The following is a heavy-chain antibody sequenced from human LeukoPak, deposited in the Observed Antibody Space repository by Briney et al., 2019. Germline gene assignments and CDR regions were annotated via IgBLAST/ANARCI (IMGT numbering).Heavy chain of an antibody. CDR2: ISSSGSTI. CDR1: GFTFSDYY. Sequence: GGSLRLSCAASGFTFSDYYMSWIRQAPGKGLEWVSYISSSGSTIYYADSVKGRFTISRDNAKNSLYLQMNSLRAEDTAVYYCARERKSSTSCYSFDYWGQGTLVTVSS. V-gene: IGHV3-11*04. J-gene: IGHJ4*02. CDR3: ARERKSSTSCYSFDY. D-gene: IGHD2-2*02.